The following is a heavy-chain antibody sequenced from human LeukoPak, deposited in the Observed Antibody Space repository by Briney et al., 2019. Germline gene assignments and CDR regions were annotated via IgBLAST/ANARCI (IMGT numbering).Heavy chain of an antibody. Sequence: GGSLRLSCTASGFTFGDYAMSWFRQAPGKGLEWVGFIRRKAHGGTTEYAASVKGRFSISRDDSESIAYLQMNSLKTEDTAVYYCSRGPLWYFDLWGRGTLVTVSS. V-gene: IGHV3-49*03. J-gene: IGHJ2*01. CDR1: GFTFGDYA. CDR3: SRGPLWYFDL. CDR2: IRRKAHGGTT.